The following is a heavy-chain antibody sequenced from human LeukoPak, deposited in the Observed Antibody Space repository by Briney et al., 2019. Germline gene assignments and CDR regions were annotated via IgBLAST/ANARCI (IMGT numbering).Heavy chain of an antibody. CDR3: ARSLWGGALDI. J-gene: IGHJ3*02. CDR2: TYYRSKWLN. CDR1: GDSVSSNNAV. Sequence: SQTPSLTCAISGDSVSSNNAVWNWIRQSPSRGLEWLGKTYYRSKWLNDSAVSVKSRITINQDTYKNQISLQLNSVTPEDTAVYYCARSLWGGALDIWGQGTTVAVSS. V-gene: IGHV6-1*01. D-gene: IGHD3-16*01.